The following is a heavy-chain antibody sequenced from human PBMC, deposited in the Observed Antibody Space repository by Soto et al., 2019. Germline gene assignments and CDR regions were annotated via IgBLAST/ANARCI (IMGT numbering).Heavy chain of an antibody. CDR3: ARDGGGFEYSSSNYYYGMDV. V-gene: IGHV4-4*02. J-gene: IGHJ6*02. Sequence: SETLSLTCAVSGGSISSSNWWSWVRQPTGKGLEWIGEIYHSGSTNYNPSLKSRVTISVDKSKNQFSLKLSSVTAADTAVYYCARDGGGFEYSSSNYYYGMDVWGQGTTVT. D-gene: IGHD6-6*01. CDR1: GGSISSSNW. CDR2: IYHSGST.